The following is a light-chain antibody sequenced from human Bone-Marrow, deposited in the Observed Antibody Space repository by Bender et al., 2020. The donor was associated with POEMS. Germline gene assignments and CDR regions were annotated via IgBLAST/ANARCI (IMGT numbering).Light chain of an antibody. CDR2: YDS. J-gene: IGLJ3*02. Sequence: SYVLTQPPSESVAPEQTARITCGGNNIGSKSAHWYQQKPGLAPLLVIYYDSERPSGIPERFSGSNSGNTATLTISRVEAGDEADYYCQVWDSDSDRPVFGGGTKLTVL. CDR3: QVWDSDSDRPV. CDR1: NIGSKS. V-gene: IGLV3-21*04.